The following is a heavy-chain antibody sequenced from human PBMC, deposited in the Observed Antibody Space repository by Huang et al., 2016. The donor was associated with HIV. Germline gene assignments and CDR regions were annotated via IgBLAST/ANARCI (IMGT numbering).Heavy chain of an antibody. J-gene: IGHJ4*02. V-gene: IGHV5-51*01. CDR2: IYPGDSDT. CDR1: GFSFTNYW. CDR3: VRSTSGYYYRTDY. D-gene: IGHD3-22*01. Sequence: EVQLAQSGPEVKKPGESLKISCKGSGFSFTNYWIGWVRQMPGKGLEGMGIIYPGDSDTKYSPSVQGQVTISADKSISTAYLQWSSLKASDTAMYYCVRSTSGYYYRTDYWGQGTLVTVSS.